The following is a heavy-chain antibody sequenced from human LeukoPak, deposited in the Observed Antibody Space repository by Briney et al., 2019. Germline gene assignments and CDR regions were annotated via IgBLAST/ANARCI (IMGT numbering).Heavy chain of an antibody. D-gene: IGHD3-16*02. CDR3: ARDHVITFGGVIVPYYSDY. V-gene: IGHV4-34*01. CDR1: GGSFSGYY. Sequence: SETLSLTCAVYGGSFSGYYWSWIRQPPGRGLEWIGEINHSGSTNYNPSPKSRVTISVDTSKNQFSLKLSSVTAADTAVYYCARDHVITFGGVIVPYYSDYWGQGTLVTVSS. CDR2: INHSGST. J-gene: IGHJ4*02.